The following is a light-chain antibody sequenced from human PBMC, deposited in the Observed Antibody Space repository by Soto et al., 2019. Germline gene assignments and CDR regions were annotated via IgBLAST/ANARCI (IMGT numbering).Light chain of an antibody. J-gene: IGLJ2*01. CDR2: KDS. CDR3: QSADSSGTYGHVV. CDR1: ALPKQY. V-gene: IGLV3-25*03. Sequence: SYELTQPPSVSVSPGQTARITCSGDALPKQYAYWYQQKPGQAPVLVIYKDSERPSGIPERFSGSSSGTTVTLTISGVQAEDEADYYCQSADSSGTYGHVVFGGGTKVTVL.